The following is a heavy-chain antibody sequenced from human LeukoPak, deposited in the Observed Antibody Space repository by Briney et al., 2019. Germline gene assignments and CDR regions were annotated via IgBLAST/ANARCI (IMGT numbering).Heavy chain of an antibody. CDR1: GFTFGDYA. V-gene: IGHV3-49*04. CDR2: IRSKANGGTT. J-gene: IGHJ4*02. CDR3: TRDRGYSYGYGDY. D-gene: IGHD5-18*01. Sequence: PGGSLRLSCTASGFTFGDYAMSWVRQAPGKGLEWVGFIRSKANGGTTEYAASVNGRFTISRDDSKSIAYLQMNSLKNEDTAVYYCTRDRGYSYGYGDYWGQGTLVTVSS.